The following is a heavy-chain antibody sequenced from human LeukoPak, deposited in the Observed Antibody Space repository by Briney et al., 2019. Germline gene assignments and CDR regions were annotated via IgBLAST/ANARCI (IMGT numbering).Heavy chain of an antibody. CDR1: GFTFDDYP. CDR3: ARAEFQYCSGGSCYSGGYFQH. D-gene: IGHD2-15*01. Sequence: GGSLRLSCAASGFTFDDYPMHWVRQAPGKGLEWVSLISWDGDSTYYADSVKGRFTISRDNSKNSLYLQMNSLKTEDTALYYCARAEFQYCSGGSCYSGGYFQHWGQDTLVTVPS. CDR2: ISWDGDST. J-gene: IGHJ1*01. V-gene: IGHV3-43*01.